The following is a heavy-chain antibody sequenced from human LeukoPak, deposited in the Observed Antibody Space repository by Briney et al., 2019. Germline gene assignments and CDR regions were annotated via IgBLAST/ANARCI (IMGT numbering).Heavy chain of an antibody. V-gene: IGHV4-39*07. Sequence: SETLSLTCTVSGGSISSGGYYWGWIRQPPGKGLEWIGSIYYSGSTYYNPSLKSRVTISVDTSKNQFSLKLSSVTAADTAVYYCARGGYDFLAYDYWGQGTLVTVSS. D-gene: IGHD5-12*01. CDR2: IYYSGST. CDR3: ARGGYDFLAYDY. J-gene: IGHJ4*02. CDR1: GGSISSGGYY.